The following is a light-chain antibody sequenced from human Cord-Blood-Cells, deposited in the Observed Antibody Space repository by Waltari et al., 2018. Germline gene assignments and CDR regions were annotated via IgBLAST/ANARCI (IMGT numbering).Light chain of an antibody. CDR2: AAS. V-gene: IGKV1-39*01. CDR3: QQSYSTLPCT. CDR1: QSISSY. Sequence: DIQMIQSPSSLSASVGDRVTITCRASQSISSYLNWYQQKPGKAPKLLIYAASSLQSGVPSRFSGSESGTDYTLTISSLQPEDFSTYYCQQSYSTLPCTFGQGTKVEIK. J-gene: IGKJ1*01.